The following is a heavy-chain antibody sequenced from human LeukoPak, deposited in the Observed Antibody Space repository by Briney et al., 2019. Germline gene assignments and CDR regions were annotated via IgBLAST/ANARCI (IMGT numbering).Heavy chain of an antibody. J-gene: IGHJ4*02. CDR1: GFTFSSSW. V-gene: IGHV3-7*01. CDR3: ARDWTYYYDSSGYYYEKYYLDY. CDR2: IKQDGSEK. D-gene: IGHD3-22*01. Sequence: GGSLRLSCAASGFTFSSSWMSWVRQAPGKGLEWVANIKQDGSEKYYVDSVKGRFTISRDNAKNSLYLQMNSLRAEDTAVYYCARDWTYYYDSSGYYYEKYYLDYWGQGTLVTVAS.